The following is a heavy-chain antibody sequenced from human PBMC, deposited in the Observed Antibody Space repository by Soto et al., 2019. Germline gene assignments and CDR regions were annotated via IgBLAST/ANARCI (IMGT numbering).Heavy chain of an antibody. Sequence: GRSLRLSCAASGFTVSSNYMSWVRQAPGKGLEWVSVIYSGGSTYYADSVKGRFTISRDNSKNTLYLQMNSLRAEYTAVYYCARALIVGAAYFDYWGQGTLVTVSS. D-gene: IGHD1-26*01. CDR2: IYSGGST. CDR3: ARALIVGAAYFDY. CDR1: GFTVSSNY. V-gene: IGHV3-53*01. J-gene: IGHJ4*02.